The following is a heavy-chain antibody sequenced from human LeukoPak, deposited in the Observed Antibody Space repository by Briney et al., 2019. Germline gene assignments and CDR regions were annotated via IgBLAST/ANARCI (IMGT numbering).Heavy chain of an antibody. Sequence: SQTLSLTCTVSGGSISSGSYYWSWIRQPAGKGLEWIGRISGSGTITYNPALQSRLTISIDTSKNQFSLKLMSVTAADTAVYYCARVHSYDSSGYLNWFDPWGQGTLVTVSS. CDR1: GGSISSGSYY. V-gene: IGHV4-61*02. D-gene: IGHD3-22*01. CDR3: ARVHSYDSSGYLNWFDP. J-gene: IGHJ5*02. CDR2: ISGSGTI.